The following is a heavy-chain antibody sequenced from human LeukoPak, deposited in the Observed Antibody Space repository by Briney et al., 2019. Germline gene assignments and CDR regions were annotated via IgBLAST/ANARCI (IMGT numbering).Heavy chain of an antibody. Sequence: SVKVSCKASGFTFTSSAMQWVRQARGQRLEWIGWIVVGSGNTNYAQKFQERVTITRDMSTSTAYMELSSLRSEDTAVYYCARVYYSNSYDYWYFDLWGRGTLVTVSS. V-gene: IGHV1-58*02. D-gene: IGHD6-13*01. CDR1: GFTFTSSA. CDR3: ARVYYSNSYDYWYFDL. CDR2: IVVGSGNT. J-gene: IGHJ2*01.